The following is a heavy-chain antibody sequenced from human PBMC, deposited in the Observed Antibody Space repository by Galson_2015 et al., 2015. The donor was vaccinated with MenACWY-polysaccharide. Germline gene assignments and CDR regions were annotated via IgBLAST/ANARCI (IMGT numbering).Heavy chain of an antibody. CDR1: GFSLGAWY. J-gene: IGHJ6*02. V-gene: IGHV3-11*01. Sequence: SLRLSCAASGFSLGAWYMSWIRQAPGKGLEWLSYISKSGDSIYYGDSVKGRFAIPRDNAKNSLYLQLNSLEVEDTAICYCARGHYGLDVWGQGTTVTVSS. CDR3: ARGHYGLDV. CDR2: ISKSGDSI.